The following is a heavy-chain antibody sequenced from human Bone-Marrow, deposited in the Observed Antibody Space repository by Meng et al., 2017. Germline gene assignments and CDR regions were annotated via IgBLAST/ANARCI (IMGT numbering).Heavy chain of an antibody. V-gene: IGHV4-39*07. Sequence: QQQLQESGPGLVKPSETLYSTCTVPGGSISSSSFYWGWIRQPPGKGLEWIGSIYYRGNTYYNPSLKSRVTISVDKSKNQFSLKLSSVTAADTAVYYCARVSLQATIAAAGVVWFDPWGQGTLVTVSS. CDR1: GGSISSSSFY. CDR2: IYYRGNT. CDR3: ARVSLQATIAAAGVVWFDP. J-gene: IGHJ5*02. D-gene: IGHD6-13*01.